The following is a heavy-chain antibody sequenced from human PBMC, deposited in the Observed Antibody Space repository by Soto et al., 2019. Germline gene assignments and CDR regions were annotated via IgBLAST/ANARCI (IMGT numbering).Heavy chain of an antibody. CDR1: GGSISSYY. CDR2: IYYSGST. D-gene: IGHD2-15*01. Sequence: SETLSLTCTVSGGSISSYYWSWIRQPPGKGLEWIGYIYYSGSTNYNPSLKSRVTISVDTSKNQFSLKLSSVTAADTAVYYCARDEVYCSGGSCYPVWFDPWGQGTLVTVSS. J-gene: IGHJ5*02. V-gene: IGHV4-59*01. CDR3: ARDEVYCSGGSCYPVWFDP.